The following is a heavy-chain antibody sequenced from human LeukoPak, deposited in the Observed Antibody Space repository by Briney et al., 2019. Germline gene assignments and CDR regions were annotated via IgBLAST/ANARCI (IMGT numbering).Heavy chain of an antibody. CDR3: ARDSEMVTILGDPGPYYYYGMDV. J-gene: IGHJ6*02. D-gene: IGHD5-24*01. Sequence: ASVKVSCKASGGTFSSYAISWVRQAPGQGLEWMGRIIPILGIANYAQKFQGRVTITADKSTSTAYMELSSLRSEDTAVYYCARDSEMVTILGDPGPYYYYGMDVWGQGTTVTVSS. V-gene: IGHV1-69*04. CDR2: IIPILGIA. CDR1: GGTFSSYA.